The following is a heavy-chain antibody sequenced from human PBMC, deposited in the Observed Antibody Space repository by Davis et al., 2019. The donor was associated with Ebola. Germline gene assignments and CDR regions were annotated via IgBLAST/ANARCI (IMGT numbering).Heavy chain of an antibody. D-gene: IGHD4-17*01. CDR3: AREGTVTTTYDY. J-gene: IGHJ4*02. Sequence: HTGGSLRLSCAASGFTFSSYWMHWVRQAPGKGLVWVSRINSDGSSTSYADSVKGRFTISRDNAKNSLYLQMTSLRAEDTAVYYCAREGTVTTTYDYWGQGTLVTVSS. CDR2: INSDGSST. CDR1: GFTFSSYW. V-gene: IGHV3-74*01.